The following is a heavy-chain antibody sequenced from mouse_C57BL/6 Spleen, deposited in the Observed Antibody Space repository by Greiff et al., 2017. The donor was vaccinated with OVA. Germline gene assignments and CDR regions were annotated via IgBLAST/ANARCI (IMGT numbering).Heavy chain of an antibody. CDR1: GFSLTSYG. CDR3: ASRNYGSSAWFAY. V-gene: IGHV2-6*01. J-gene: IGHJ3*01. D-gene: IGHD1-1*01. Sequence: QVQLQQSGPGLVAPSQSLSITCTVSGFSLTSYGVDWVRQSPGKGLEWLGVIWGVGSTNYNSALKSRLSISKDNSKSQVFLKMNSLQTDDTAMYYCASRNYGSSAWFAYWGQGTLVTVSA. CDR2: IWGVGST.